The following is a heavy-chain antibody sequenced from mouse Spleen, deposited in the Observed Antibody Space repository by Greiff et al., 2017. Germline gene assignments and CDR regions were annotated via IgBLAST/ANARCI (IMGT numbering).Heavy chain of an antibody. Sequence: EVKLVESGGGLVQSGRSLRLSCATSGFTFSDFYMEWVRQAPGKGLEWIAASRNKANDYTTEYSASVKGRFIVSRDTSQSILYLQMNALRAEDTAIYYCARDDRGAMDYWGQGTSVTVSS. CDR1: GFTFSDFY. V-gene: IGHV7-1*01. CDR2: SRNKANDYTT. J-gene: IGHJ4*01. CDR3: ARDDRGAMDY.